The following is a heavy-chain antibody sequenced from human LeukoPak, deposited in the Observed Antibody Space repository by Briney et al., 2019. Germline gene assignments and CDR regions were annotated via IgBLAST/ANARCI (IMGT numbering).Heavy chain of an antibody. D-gene: IGHD2-15*01. CDR1: GGSISSYY. Sequence: PSETLSLTCTVSGGSISSYYWSWIRQPAGKGLESIGHISTSGSTNYNPSLQSRVTISIDTSKNQFSLKLRFVTAADTAVYYCARVRCSGGSCPYYYYYYYMDVWGKGTTVTVSS. V-gene: IGHV4-4*07. J-gene: IGHJ6*03. CDR3: ARVRCSGGSCPYYYYYYYMDV. CDR2: ISTSGST.